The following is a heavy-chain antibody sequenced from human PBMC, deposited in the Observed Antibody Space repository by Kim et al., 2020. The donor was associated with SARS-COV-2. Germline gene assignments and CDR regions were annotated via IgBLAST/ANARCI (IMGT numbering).Heavy chain of an antibody. Sequence: YTPPLKSRVTISVDTSKHQFSLKLSSVTAADTAVYYCARDLNGEVDWFDPWGQGTLVTVSS. J-gene: IGHJ5*02. D-gene: IGHD3-16*01. CDR3: ARDLNGEVDWFDP. V-gene: IGHV4-59*01.